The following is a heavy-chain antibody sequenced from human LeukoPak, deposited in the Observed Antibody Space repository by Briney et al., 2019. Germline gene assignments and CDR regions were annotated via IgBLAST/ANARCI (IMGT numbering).Heavy chain of an antibody. V-gene: IGHV4-4*02. CDR1: GGSISTSNW. J-gene: IGHJ4*02. D-gene: IGHD6-19*01. Sequence: SETLSLTCTVSGGSISTSNWWNCVRPPPGKGLQWIGEIYHSGSTNYNPSLKSRVTISLDKSKNLFSLRLTSVTAADTAVYYCVKAAVAVDYWGQGTLVTVSS. CDR2: IYHSGST. CDR3: VKAAVAVDY.